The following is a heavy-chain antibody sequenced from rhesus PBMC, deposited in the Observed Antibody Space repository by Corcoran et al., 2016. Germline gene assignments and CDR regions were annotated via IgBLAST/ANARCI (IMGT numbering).Heavy chain of an antibody. J-gene: IGHJ5-2*02. CDR1: GGSISSNY. CDR3: AREESSYFHTSSLDV. D-gene: IGHD4-29*01. CDR2: SYGSAGST. Sequence: QVQLQESGPGLVKPSETLSLTCAVSGGSISSNYWSWIRQAPGKGLEWIGRSYGSAGSTATNPSLKSRVTISTDTSKNQFSLKLSSVTAADTAVYYCAREESSYFHTSSLDVWGRGVLVTVSS. V-gene: IGHV4-160*01.